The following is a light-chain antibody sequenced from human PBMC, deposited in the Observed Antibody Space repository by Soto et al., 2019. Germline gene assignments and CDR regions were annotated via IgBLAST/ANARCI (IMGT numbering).Light chain of an antibody. CDR2: YDS. V-gene: IGLV3-21*04. Sequence: SYELTQPPSVSVAPGKTARITCGGNNIGSKSVHWYQQKQGQAPVLLIYYDSDRHSGIPERFSGSNSGNTATLTISSVEAGDEADYYCQVWDSSSDHPVFGGGTKLTVL. CDR3: QVWDSSSDHPV. J-gene: IGLJ3*02. CDR1: NIGSKS.